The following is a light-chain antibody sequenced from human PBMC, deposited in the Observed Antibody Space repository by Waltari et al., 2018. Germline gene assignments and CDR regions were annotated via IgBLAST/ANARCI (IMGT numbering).Light chain of an antibody. CDR2: HIS. CDR3: AAWDDSVSGPYVV. Sequence: QSVLTQPPSASGTPGQTVTISCSARTSTHGRNAVTWYQKFPGAAPTLPIYHISLRPSGVPGRFSASKSGTAASLAISGLQSEDEADYYCAAWDDSVSGPYVVFGGGTKLTVL. CDR1: TSTHGRNA. J-gene: IGLJ2*01. V-gene: IGLV1-44*01.